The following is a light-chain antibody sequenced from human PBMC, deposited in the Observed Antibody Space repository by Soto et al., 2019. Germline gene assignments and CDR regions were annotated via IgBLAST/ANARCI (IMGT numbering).Light chain of an antibody. Sequence: ENVLTQSPGTLSLSPGERATLSCRASQSVSSSYLARYQQKPGQAPRLLIYDASSRATGIPDRFSGSGSGTDFTLTISRLEPEDFAVYFCQQYGSSPRTFGQGTKVEIK. V-gene: IGKV3-20*01. J-gene: IGKJ1*01. CDR3: QQYGSSPRT. CDR2: DAS. CDR1: QSVSSSY.